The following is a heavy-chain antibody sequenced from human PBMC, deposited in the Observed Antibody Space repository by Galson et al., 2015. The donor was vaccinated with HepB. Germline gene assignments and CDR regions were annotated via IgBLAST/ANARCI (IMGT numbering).Heavy chain of an antibody. Sequence: SLRLSCAASGFTFSSYAMHWVRQAPGKGLEWVAVISYDGSNKYYADSVKGRFTISRDNSKNTLYLQMNSLRAEDTAVYYCARDGFGELLSSYYFDYWGQGTLVTVSS. J-gene: IGHJ4*02. V-gene: IGHV3-30-3*01. CDR2: ISYDGSNK. CDR1: GFTFSSYA. CDR3: ARDGFGELLSSYYFDY. D-gene: IGHD3-10*01.